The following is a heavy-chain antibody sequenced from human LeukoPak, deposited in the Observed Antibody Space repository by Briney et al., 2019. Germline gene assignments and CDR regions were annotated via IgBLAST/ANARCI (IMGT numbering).Heavy chain of an antibody. CDR2: INHSGST. Sequence: SETLSLTCAVYGGSFSGYYWSWIRKPPGKGLEWIGEINHSGSTNYNPSLKSRVTISVDTSKNQFSLNLRSATAADTAVYYCARGDILTGYSYWGQGTLVTVSS. J-gene: IGHJ4*02. D-gene: IGHD3-9*01. CDR3: ARGDILTGYSY. V-gene: IGHV4-34*01. CDR1: GGSFSGYY.